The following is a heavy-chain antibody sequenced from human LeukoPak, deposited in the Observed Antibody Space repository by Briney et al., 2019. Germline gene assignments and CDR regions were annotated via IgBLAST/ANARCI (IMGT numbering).Heavy chain of an antibody. Sequence: SETLSLTCAVSGYSLGKNYYWGWIRQPPGKGLEWMGRIYGTGSTSYNPSLMNRDTMSVDTSKNHFSLKLTSVPAADTAVYYCARYDSRGSASTRFDYWGQGILVTISS. CDR2: IYGTGST. CDR1: GYSLGKNYY. V-gene: IGHV4-38-2*01. D-gene: IGHD3-16*01. CDR3: ARYDSRGSASTRFDY. J-gene: IGHJ4*02.